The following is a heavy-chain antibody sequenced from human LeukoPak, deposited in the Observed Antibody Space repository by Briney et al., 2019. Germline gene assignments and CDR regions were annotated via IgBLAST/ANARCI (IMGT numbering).Heavy chain of an antibody. J-gene: IGHJ3*02. CDR3: ARAGNVLRYFDWLPDAFDI. D-gene: IGHD3-9*01. Sequence: GGSLRLSCATSGFTFSGYSMNWVRQAPGKGLEWVSYISSSSGTIYYAASVKGRFTISRDNAKNSLYLQMNSLRAEDTAVYYCARAGNVLRYFDWLPDAFDIWGQGTMVTVSS. CDR1: GFTFSGYS. V-gene: IGHV3-48*01. CDR2: ISSSSGTI.